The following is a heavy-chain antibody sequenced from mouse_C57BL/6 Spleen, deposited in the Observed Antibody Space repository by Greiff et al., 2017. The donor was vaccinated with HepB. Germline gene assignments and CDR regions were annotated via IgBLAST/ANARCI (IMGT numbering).Heavy chain of an antibody. CDR1: GYTFTSYW. V-gene: IGHV1-55*01. D-gene: IGHD1-1*01. J-gene: IGHJ1*03. Sequence: QVQLQQSGAELVKPGASVKMSCKASGYTFTSYWITWVKQRPGQGLEWIGDIYPGSGSTNYNEKFKSKATLTVDTSSSTAYMQLSSLTSEDSAVYYCARAHPSYGSSYWYFDVWGTGTTVTVSS. CDR2: IYPGSGST. CDR3: ARAHPSYGSSYWYFDV.